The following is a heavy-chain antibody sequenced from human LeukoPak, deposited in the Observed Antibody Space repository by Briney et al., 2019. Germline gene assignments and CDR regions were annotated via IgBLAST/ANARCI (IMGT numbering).Heavy chain of an antibody. CDR3: ARVLASVPAFYLDP. Sequence: ASVKVSYKASGYTFTGYYMHWVRQAPGQRLEWMALINPNSGGTNYAQKFQGRVTMTRETSISTAYMEMSRLRSDDTAVYYCARVLASVPAFYLDPWGQGTLVTVSS. V-gene: IGHV1-2*02. CDR2: INPNSGGT. J-gene: IGHJ5*02. CDR1: GYTFTGYY. D-gene: IGHD2-2*01.